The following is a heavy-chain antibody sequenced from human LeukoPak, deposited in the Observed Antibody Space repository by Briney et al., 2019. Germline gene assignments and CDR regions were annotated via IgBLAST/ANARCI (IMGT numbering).Heavy chain of an antibody. D-gene: IGHD1-26*01. Sequence: GGSLRLSCAASGFTFSSYAMSWVRQAPGKGLEWVSCISGSGGSTYYADSVKGRFTISRDNSKNTLYLQMNSLRAEDTAIYYCAKVGSGRTFDIWGQGTMVTVSS. V-gene: IGHV3-23*01. J-gene: IGHJ3*02. CDR2: ISGSGGST. CDR1: GFTFSSYA. CDR3: AKVGSGRTFDI.